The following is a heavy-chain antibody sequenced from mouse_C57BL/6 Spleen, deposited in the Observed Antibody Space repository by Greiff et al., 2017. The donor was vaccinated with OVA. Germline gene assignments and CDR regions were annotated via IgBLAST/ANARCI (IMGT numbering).Heavy chain of an antibody. J-gene: IGHJ4*01. Sequence: EVHLVESGGGLVKPGGSLKLSCAASGFTFSDYGMHWVRQAPEKGLEWVAYISSGSSTIYYADTVKGRFPISRDNAKNTVFLQMSSVKFEDTAMYYCARGESYYGNYEAMGCWGQGTSVTVSS. CDR3: ARGESYYGNYEAMGC. CDR1: GFTFSDYG. D-gene: IGHD2-1*01. CDR2: ISSGSSTI. V-gene: IGHV5-17*01.